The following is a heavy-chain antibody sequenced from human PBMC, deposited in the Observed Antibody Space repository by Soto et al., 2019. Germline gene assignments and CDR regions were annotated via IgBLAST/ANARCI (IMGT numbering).Heavy chain of an antibody. CDR2: INYSGTT. V-gene: IGHV4-31*03. CDR1: GGSISSGGYY. J-gene: IGHJ4*02. D-gene: IGHD3-22*01. Sequence: TLSLTCTVSGGSISSGGYYWSWIRQHPGKGLEWIGYINYSGTTYYNPSLRSRLTISVDTSKNQFSLRLSSVTVADTAVYFCAQYDGSAVKGYFDYWGQGIMVTVSS. CDR3: AQYDGSAVKGYFDY.